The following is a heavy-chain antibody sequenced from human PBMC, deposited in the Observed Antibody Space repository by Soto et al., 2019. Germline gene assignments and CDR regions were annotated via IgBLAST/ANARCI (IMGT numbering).Heavy chain of an antibody. D-gene: IGHD3-16*02. CDR2: ISSSSSYI. J-gene: IGHJ2*01. V-gene: IGHV3-21*01. Sequence: EVQLLESGGGLVQPGGSLRLSCAASGFTFSSYSMNWVRQAPGKGLEWVSSISSSSSYIYYADSVKGRFTISRDNAKNSLYLQMNSLRAEDTAVYYCARVISLYDYVWGSYRNPNWYFDLWGRGTLVTVSS. CDR1: GFTFSSYS. CDR3: ARVISLYDYVWGSYRNPNWYFDL.